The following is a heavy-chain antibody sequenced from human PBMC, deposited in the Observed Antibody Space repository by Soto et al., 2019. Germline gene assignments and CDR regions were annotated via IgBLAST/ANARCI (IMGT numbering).Heavy chain of an antibody. Sequence: ASVKVSCKASGYTFTSYAMHWVRQAPGQRLEWMGWINAGNGNTKYSQKCQGRVTITRDTAASTAYMELSSLRSEDTAVYYCARDPRYCSSTICYAGYYYYGMYVWGQRTTVTVSS. CDR2: INAGNGNT. CDR3: ARDPRYCSSTICYAGYYYYGMYV. V-gene: IGHV1-3*01. J-gene: IGHJ6*02. D-gene: IGHD2-2*01. CDR1: GYTFTSYA.